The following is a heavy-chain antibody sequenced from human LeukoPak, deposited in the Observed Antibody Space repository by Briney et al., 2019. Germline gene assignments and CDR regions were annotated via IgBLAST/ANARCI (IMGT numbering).Heavy chain of an antibody. CDR3: ARDVGIAAQEY. Sequence: SETLSLTCTVSGGSISSYYWSWIRQPPGKGLEWIGYIYYSGSTNYNPSLKSRVTISVDTSKNQFSLKLSSVTAADTAVYYCARDVGIAAQEYWGQGTLVTVSS. D-gene: IGHD6-6*01. J-gene: IGHJ4*02. CDR2: IYYSGST. CDR1: GGSISSYY. V-gene: IGHV4-59*01.